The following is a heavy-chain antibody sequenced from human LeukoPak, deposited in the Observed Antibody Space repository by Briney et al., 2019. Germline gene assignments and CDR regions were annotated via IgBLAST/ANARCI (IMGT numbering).Heavy chain of an antibody. Sequence: SETLSLTCAVYGGSFSGYYWSWIRQPPGKGLEWIGEINHSGSTNYNPSLKSRVNISVDTSKNQFYLKLSSVTAADTAVYYCARGGYDILTGYYIRYYFDYWGQGTLVTVSS. CDR2: INHSGST. J-gene: IGHJ4*02. CDR1: GGSFSGYY. D-gene: IGHD3-9*01. V-gene: IGHV4-34*01. CDR3: ARGGYDILTGYYIRYYFDY.